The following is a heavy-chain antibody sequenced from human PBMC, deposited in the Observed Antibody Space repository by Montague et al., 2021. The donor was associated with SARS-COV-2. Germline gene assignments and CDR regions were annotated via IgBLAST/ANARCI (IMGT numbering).Heavy chain of an antibody. J-gene: IGHJ4*02. CDR2: IYYSGST. V-gene: IGHV4-39*01. CDR1: GVSLSSSSFY. Sequence: SETLSLTCTVSGVSLSSSSFYWGWIRQPPGKGLEWIGSIYYSGSTYYNPSLKSRVSISVDTSKKQLSLRLSSVTAADTAVYYCASSSYSSGWYYFDYWGQGTLVAVSS. D-gene: IGHD6-19*01. CDR3: ASSSYSSGWYYFDY.